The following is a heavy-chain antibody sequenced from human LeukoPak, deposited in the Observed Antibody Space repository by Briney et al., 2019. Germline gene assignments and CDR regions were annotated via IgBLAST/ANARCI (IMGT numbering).Heavy chain of an antibody. D-gene: IGHD6-19*01. Sequence: PGGSLRLSCVASGFTFSSYAMHWVRQAPGKGLEWVAVISYDGSNKYYADSVKGRFTISRDNSKNTLYLQMNSLRAEDTAVYYCASSSESVAGNWGQGTLVTVSS. CDR3: ASSSESVAGN. J-gene: IGHJ4*02. CDR2: ISYDGSNK. CDR1: GFTFSSYA. V-gene: IGHV3-30-3*01.